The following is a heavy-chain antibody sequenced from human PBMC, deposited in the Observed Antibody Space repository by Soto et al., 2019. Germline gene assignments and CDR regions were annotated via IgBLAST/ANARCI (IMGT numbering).Heavy chain of an antibody. D-gene: IGHD4-4*01. CDR3: TTNFYSAYGMDV. Sequence: EVQLVESGGGLVKPGGSLRLSCAASGITFSKAWMNWVRQSPGKGLEWVGRIKSKSDGGTTDYAAPVKGRFTISRDDSKHTLCLQMNSLKTEDTAVYYCTTNFYSAYGMDVWGQGTTVTVSS. CDR1: GITFSKAW. J-gene: IGHJ6*02. CDR2: IKSKSDGGTT. V-gene: IGHV3-15*01.